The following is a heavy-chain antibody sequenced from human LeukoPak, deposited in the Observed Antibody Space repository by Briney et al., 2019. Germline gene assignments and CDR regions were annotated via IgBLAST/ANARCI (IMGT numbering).Heavy chain of an antibody. V-gene: IGHV4-34*01. CDR1: GGSFSGYY. J-gene: IGHJ4*02. CDR3: ARGYGSGSYWSH. Sequence: SETLSLTCAVYGGSFSGYYWSWIRQPPGKGLEWIGEINHSGSTNYNPSLESRVTISIDTSENHFSLKLSSVTAADTAVYYCARGYGSGSYWSHWGQGTLVTVSS. D-gene: IGHD3-10*01. CDR2: INHSGST.